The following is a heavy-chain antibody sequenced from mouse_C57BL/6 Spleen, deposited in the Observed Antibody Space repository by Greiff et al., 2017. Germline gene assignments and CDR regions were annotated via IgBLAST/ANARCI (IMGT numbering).Heavy chain of an antibody. V-gene: IGHV7-3*01. CDR3: ARWVVAYAMDD. Sequence: EVQLVESGGGLVQPGGSLSLSCAASGFTFTDYYMSWVRQPPGKALEWLGFIRNKANGYTTEYSASVKGRFTISRDNTQSILYLQMNALRAEDSATYYCARWVVAYAMDDWGQGTSVTVAS. J-gene: IGHJ4*01. D-gene: IGHD1-1*01. CDR2: IRNKANGYTT. CDR1: GFTFTDYY.